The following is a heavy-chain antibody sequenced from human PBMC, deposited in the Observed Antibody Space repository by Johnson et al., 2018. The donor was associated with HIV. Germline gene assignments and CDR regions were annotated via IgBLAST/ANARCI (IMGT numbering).Heavy chain of an antibody. D-gene: IGHD6-6*01. CDR3: AFIEYSSLDAFDI. Sequence: QVQLVESGGGVVQPGRSLRLSCAASGFTFSSYAMHWVRQAPGKGLEWVAVISYDGSNTYYADSVKGRFTISRDNSKNTLYLQMNSLRAEDTAVYYCAFIEYSSLDAFDIWGQGTMVTVSS. CDR1: GFTFSSYA. V-gene: IGHV3-30*04. J-gene: IGHJ3*02. CDR2: ISYDGSNT.